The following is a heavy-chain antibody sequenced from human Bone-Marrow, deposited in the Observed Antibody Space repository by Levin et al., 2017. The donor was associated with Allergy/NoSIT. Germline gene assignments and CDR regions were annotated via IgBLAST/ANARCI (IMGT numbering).Heavy chain of an antibody. J-gene: IGHJ4*02. CDR1: GGSTRSYY. CDR3: ERHQGGGTYPLDN. D-gene: IGHD3-16*01. Sequence: SETLSLTCTVSGGSTRSYYWSWIRQPPGKGLEWIAYIYDSGTTNYNPSLKSRVTISIDWSKNQVYLSLSSVTAADTAVYYCERHQGGGTYPLDNWGQGTLVTVSS. CDR2: IYDSGTT. V-gene: IGHV4-59*08.